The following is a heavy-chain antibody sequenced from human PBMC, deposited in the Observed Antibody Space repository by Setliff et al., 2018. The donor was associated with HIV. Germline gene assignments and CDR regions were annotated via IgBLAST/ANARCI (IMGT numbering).Heavy chain of an antibody. Sequence: ASVKVSCKASGYIFTSYYIQWVRRAPGQGLEWMGIINPSGGSTTYEQKFQGRVTMTRDTSTSTVYMELSSLRSEDTAVYYCAREGGREYDFWSGYNRPYYFYMDVWGKGTTVTVSS. V-gene: IGHV1-46*01. D-gene: IGHD3-3*01. CDR2: INPSGGST. J-gene: IGHJ6*03. CDR1: GYIFTSYY. CDR3: AREGGREYDFWSGYNRPYYFYMDV.